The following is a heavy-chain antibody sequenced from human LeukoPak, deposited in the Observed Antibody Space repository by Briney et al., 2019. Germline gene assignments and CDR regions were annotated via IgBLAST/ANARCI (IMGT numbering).Heavy chain of an antibody. J-gene: IGHJ1*01. V-gene: IGHV3-30*02. CDR3: AKDLVGYCSGGSCGAEYFQH. D-gene: IGHD2-15*01. CDR2: VRSDGSNK. CDR1: GFIFSNYG. Sequence: GGSLRLSCAASGFIFSNYGMYWVRQAPGKGLEWVAFVRSDGSNKYYADSVKGRFTISRDNSKNTLYLQMNSLRAEDTAVYYCAKDLVGYCSGGSCGAEYFQHWGQGTLVTVSS.